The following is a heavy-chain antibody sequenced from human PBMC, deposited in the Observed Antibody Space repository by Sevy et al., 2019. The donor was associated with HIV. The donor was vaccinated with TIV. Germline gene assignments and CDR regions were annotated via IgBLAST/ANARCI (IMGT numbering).Heavy chain of an antibody. CDR1: GYRFTSYW. D-gene: IGHD3-22*01. CDR2: IYPGDSDI. CDR3: ARRVYDSSGYPQYYFDY. V-gene: IGHV5-51*01. J-gene: IGHJ4*02. Sequence: GESLKISCKGSGYRFTSYWIAWVRQMPGKGLEWMGIIYPGDSDIRYSPSLQGQVTISVDKSISTVYLPWSSLEASDTAMYFCARRVYDSSGYPQYYFDYWGQGTLVTVSS.